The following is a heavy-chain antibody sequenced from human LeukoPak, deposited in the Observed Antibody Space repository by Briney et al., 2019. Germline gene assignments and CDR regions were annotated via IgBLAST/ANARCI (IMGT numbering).Heavy chain of an antibody. D-gene: IGHD2-2*01. CDR2: INPNSGDT. CDR3: ARYCSSSSCFFTGRKYNGMDV. J-gene: IGHJ6*02. V-gene: IGHV1-2*02. CDR1: GYTFTGYY. Sequence: ASVKVSCKASGYTFTGYYMHWVRQAPGQGLEWMGWINPNSGDTNYAQKFQGRVTMTRDTSISTAYMELSRLRSDDTAVYYCARYCSSSSCFFTGRKYNGMDVWGRGTTVTVSS.